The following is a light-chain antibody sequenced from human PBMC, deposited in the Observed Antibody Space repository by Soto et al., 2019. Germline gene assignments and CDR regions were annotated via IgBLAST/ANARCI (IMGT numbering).Light chain of an antibody. CDR1: QRVSND. CDR3: QQCDDWPRT. CDR2: GAS. J-gene: IGKJ1*01. V-gene: IGKV3-15*01. Sequence: EIVMTQSPATLSVSPWDRATLSCTASQRVSNDFAWYQQKPGQAPRLLIHGASIRATGVPARFSGSGSGTEFTLTISSLQSEDFAVYYCQQCDDWPRTFGQGTKVDIK.